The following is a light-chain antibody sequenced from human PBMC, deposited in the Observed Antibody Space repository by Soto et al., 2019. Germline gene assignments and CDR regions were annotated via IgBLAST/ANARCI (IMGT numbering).Light chain of an antibody. CDR3: SSWDDSLSGVI. J-gene: IGLJ2*01. Sequence: QSVLTQPPSASGTPGQRVTISCSGSSSNMGGNYVYWYQHLPGTAPKLLIYRNSQRPSGVPDRFSGSKSGTSASLAISGLRSEDEADYYCSSWDDSLSGVIFAGGTKLTVL. CDR1: SSNMGGNY. V-gene: IGLV1-47*01. CDR2: RNS.